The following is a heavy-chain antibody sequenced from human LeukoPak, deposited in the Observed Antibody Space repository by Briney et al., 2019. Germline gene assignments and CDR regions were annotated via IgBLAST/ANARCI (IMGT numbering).Heavy chain of an antibody. D-gene: IGHD2-21*01. CDR3: ASEVADGY. V-gene: IGHV4-59*01. J-gene: IGHJ4*02. Sequence: ASETLSLTCSVSSVSITSYYWTWIRQPPGKGLEWIGYIYHSGNTKYNPSLKGRVTMSIDASKNQFVLSVTSVTAADTAVYYCASEVADGYWGEGTLVIV. CDR2: IYHSGNT. CDR1: SVSITSYY.